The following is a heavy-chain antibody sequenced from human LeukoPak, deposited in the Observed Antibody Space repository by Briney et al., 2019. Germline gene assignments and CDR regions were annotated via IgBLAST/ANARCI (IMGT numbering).Heavy chain of an antibody. CDR3: ARTRGYSYGPDFDY. CDR2: IDWDDDK. V-gene: IGHV2-70*04. Sequence: SGPALVKPTQTITLTCTFSGFSLSTSGMRVSWIRQPPGKALEWLARIDWDDDKFYSTSLKTRLTISKDTSKNQVVLTMTNMDPVDTATYYCARTRGYSYGPDFDYWGQGTLVTVSS. J-gene: IGHJ4*02. D-gene: IGHD5-18*01. CDR1: GFSLSTSGMR.